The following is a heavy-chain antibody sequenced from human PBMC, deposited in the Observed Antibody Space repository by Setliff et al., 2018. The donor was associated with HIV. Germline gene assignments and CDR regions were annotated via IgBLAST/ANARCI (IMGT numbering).Heavy chain of an antibody. CDR2: ISVYNGNT. V-gene: IGHV1-18*01. CDR1: GYTFTSYD. CDR3: ARYTFGPLDY. Sequence: ASVKVSCKASGYTFTSYDITRMRQAPGQGLEWMGWISVYNGNTNYSQKFQTRVTMTADTSTTTAYMELRSLTSDDTAVYYCARYTFGPLDYWGQGTLVTAPQ. J-gene: IGHJ4*02. D-gene: IGHD3-16*01.